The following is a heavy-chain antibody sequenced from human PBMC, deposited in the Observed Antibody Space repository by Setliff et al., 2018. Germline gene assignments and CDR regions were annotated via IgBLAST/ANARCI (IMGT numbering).Heavy chain of an antibody. CDR2: IKIINDGGTA. CDR3: ATDAYYDSLGYVF. D-gene: IGHD3-16*01. V-gene: IGHV3-15*01. J-gene: IGHJ4*02. CDR1: GFPFSIYS. Sequence: GESLKISCAASGFPFSIYSMHWVRQAPGKGLEWVGHIKIINDGGTAEYAAVVKGRFTISRDDSENTLHLQMNSLKIDDTAVYYCATDAYYDSLGYVFWGQGTRVTVSS.